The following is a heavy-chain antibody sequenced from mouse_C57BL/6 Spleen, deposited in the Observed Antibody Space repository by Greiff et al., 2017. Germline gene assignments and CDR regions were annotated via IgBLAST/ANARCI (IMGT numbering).Heavy chain of an antibody. CDR2: INPNNGGT. CDR3: ARENDYDAWFAY. V-gene: IGHV1-22*01. Sequence: EVQLQQSGPELVKPGASVKMSCKASGYTFTDYNMHWVKQSHGKSLEWIGYINPNNGGTSYNQKFKGKATLTVNKSSSTAYMELRSLTSEDSALYYCARENDYDAWFAYWGQGTLVTVSA. CDR1: GYTFTDYN. D-gene: IGHD2-4*01. J-gene: IGHJ3*01.